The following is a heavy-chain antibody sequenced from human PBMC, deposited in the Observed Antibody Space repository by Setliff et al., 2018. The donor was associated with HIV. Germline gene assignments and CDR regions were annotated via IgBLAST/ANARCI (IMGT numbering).Heavy chain of an antibody. J-gene: IGHJ1*01. CDR3: ARDHMSVGAWVGATSRGLFQH. D-gene: IGHD1-26*01. CDR1: GYTFITYY. V-gene: IGHV1-46*01. CDR2: INPSGGST. Sequence: ASVKVSCKASGYTFITYYMHWVRQASGQGLEWMGIINPSGGSTNYAQKFQGRVTMTRDTSTSTVYMELRSLRSEDTAVYYCARDHMSVGAWVGATSRGLFQHWGQGTLVTVSS.